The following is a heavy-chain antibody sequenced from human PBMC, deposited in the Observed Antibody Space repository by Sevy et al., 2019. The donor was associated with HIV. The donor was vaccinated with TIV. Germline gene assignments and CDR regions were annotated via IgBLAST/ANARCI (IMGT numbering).Heavy chain of an antibody. Sequence: GGCLRLSCVASGFTFSSYAMNWVRQAPGKGLEWVSGLSGSGGSTKYADSVKGRFTISRDNSKNTLYLQMNSLRAEDTAVYYCAKDRVWELGDAFDIWGQGTMVTVSS. J-gene: IGHJ3*02. CDR2: LSGSGGST. V-gene: IGHV3-23*01. CDR3: AKDRVWELGDAFDI. CDR1: GFTFSSYA. D-gene: IGHD1-26*01.